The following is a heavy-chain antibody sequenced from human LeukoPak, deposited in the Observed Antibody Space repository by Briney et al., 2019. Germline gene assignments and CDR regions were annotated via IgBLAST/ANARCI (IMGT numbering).Heavy chain of an antibody. Sequence: GGSLRLSCAASGFTFSSYAMSWVRQAPGKGLGWVSAISGSGGSTYYADSVKGRFTISRDNSKNTLYLQMNSLGAEDTAVYYCARDYGSGIDCWGQGTLVTVSS. J-gene: IGHJ4*02. CDR1: GFTFSSYA. D-gene: IGHD3-10*01. V-gene: IGHV3-23*01. CDR3: ARDYGSGIDC. CDR2: ISGSGGST.